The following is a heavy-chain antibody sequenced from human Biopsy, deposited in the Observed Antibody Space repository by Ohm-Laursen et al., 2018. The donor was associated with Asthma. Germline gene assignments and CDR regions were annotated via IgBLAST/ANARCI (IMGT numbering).Heavy chain of an antibody. D-gene: IGHD2-2*01. CDR1: GLPFSDYW. J-gene: IGHJ6*02. V-gene: IGHV3-74*01. CDR3: ARDGVVPDAMYYHYYYGLDV. CDR2: VKGDGRRT. Sequence: SLRLSCAASGLPFSDYWMHWARQAPGKGLEWVSRVKGDGRRTSYADSVKGRFTISRDNAKNTLYLQMNSLRVEDTAVYYCARDGVVPDAMYYHYYYGLDVWGQGTTVTVSS.